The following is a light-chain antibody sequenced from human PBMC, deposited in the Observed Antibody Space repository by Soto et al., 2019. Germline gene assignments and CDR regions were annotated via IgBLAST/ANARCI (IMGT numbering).Light chain of an antibody. CDR3: QQYDNLPGYT. CDR2: DAS. Sequence: DIQMTQSPSSLSASVGDRVTITCQASQDISNYLNWYQQKPGKAPKLLIYDASNLETGVPSRFSGSGSGTDFTFTISSLQPEDIATYYCQQYDNLPGYTFGPGTKVEIK. V-gene: IGKV1-33*01. J-gene: IGKJ2*01. CDR1: QDISNY.